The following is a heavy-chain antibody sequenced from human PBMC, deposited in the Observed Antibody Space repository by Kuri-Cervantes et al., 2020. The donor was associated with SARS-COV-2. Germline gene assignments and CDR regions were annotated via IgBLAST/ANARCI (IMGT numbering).Heavy chain of an antibody. V-gene: IGHV3-23*01. CDR1: GFTFTDYG. Sequence: GGSLRLSCLTSGFTFTDYGMAWVRRAPGKVLEWVSSINYSGGSTYYAASVRGRFTISSDNSKNMLYLQMNSLRAEDTAVYYCAKRPNQYGSGSNSYYYMDVWGKGSTVTVSS. D-gene: IGHD3-10*01. CDR3: AKRPNQYGSGSNSYYYMDV. CDR2: INYSGGST. J-gene: IGHJ6*03.